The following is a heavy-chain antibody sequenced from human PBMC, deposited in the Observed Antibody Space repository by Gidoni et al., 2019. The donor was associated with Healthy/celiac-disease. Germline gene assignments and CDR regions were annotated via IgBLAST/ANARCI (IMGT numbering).Heavy chain of an antibody. V-gene: IGHV3-33*01. Sequence: QVQLVESGGGVVQPGRSLRLSCAASGFTFSSYGMHWVRQAPGKGLEWVAVIWYDGSNKYYADSVKGRFTISRDNSKNTLYLQMNSLRAEDTAVYYCARDKEGGYYMDVWGKGTTVTVSS. CDR2: IWYDGSNK. CDR3: ARDKEGGYYMDV. CDR1: GFTFSSYG. D-gene: IGHD1-26*01. J-gene: IGHJ6*03.